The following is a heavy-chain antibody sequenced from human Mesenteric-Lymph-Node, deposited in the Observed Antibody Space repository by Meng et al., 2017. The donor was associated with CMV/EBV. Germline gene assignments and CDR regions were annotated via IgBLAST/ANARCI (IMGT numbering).Heavy chain of an antibody. D-gene: IGHD3-22*01. V-gene: IGHV6-1*01. J-gene: IGHJ5*02. CDR3: AREEDYYGSSGYTFFDP. CDR2: TFFRSKWYS. Sequence: SCAISGDSVSSNSATWNWLRQSPSRGLEWLGRTFFRSKWYSDYAVSVKSRMTINPDTSKNQFSMQLNSVTPEDTAVYYCAREEDYYGSSGYTFFDPWGQGTLVTVSS. CDR1: GDSVSSNSAT.